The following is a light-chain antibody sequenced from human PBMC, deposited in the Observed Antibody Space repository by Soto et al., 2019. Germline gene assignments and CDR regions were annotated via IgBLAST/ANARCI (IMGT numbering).Light chain of an antibody. CDR1: KSVSSN. CDR3: QQYNNWPWT. J-gene: IGKJ1*01. Sequence: EIVMPQSPATLSVSPGERATLSCRASKSVSSNLAWYQQKPGQAPTLLLYGASTRATGIPARFSGSGSGTEITLTISSLQSEDFAVYDCQQYNNWPWTFGQGTKVEIK. V-gene: IGKV3-15*01. CDR2: GAS.